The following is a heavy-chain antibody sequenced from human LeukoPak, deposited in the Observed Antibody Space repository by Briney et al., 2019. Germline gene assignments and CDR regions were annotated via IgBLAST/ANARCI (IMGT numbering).Heavy chain of an antibody. CDR3: ARIYCSGGSCQTFDY. J-gene: IGHJ4*02. CDR1: GYTFTSYG. Sequence: GASVKVSCKASGYTFTSYGISWVRQAPGQGLEWMGWISAYNGNTNYAQKLQGRVTMTTDTSTSTAYMELRSLRSDDTAVYYCARIYCSGGSCQTFDYWGQGTLVTVSS. CDR2: ISAYNGNT. D-gene: IGHD2-15*01. V-gene: IGHV1-18*01.